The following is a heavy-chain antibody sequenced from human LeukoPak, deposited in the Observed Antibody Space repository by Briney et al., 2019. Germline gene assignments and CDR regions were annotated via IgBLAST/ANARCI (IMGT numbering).Heavy chain of an antibody. Sequence: GGSLRLSCTASGFTFSNTWMNWVRQAPGKGLEWVGRIQSKTDGGTTEYAAPVKGRFTISRDDSKTTLYLQMNSLKTEDTAVYYCATLTVRGVINIWGQGTLVTVSS. CDR1: GFTFSNTW. J-gene: IGHJ4*02. V-gene: IGHV3-15*01. CDR2: IQSKTDGGTT. D-gene: IGHD3-10*01. CDR3: ATLTVRGVINI.